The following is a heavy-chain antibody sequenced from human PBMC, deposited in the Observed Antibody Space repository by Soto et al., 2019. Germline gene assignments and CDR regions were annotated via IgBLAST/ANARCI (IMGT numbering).Heavy chain of an antibody. D-gene: IGHD6-19*01. V-gene: IGHV3-23*01. Sequence: GGSLRLSCAVSGVTFSRYAMNWVRQTPGKGLEWVSTISETGDNTYYADSVEGRFTISRDNSRNTLFLQMNSLRAEDTALYYCAKRFSYSSGRVGVFDYWGQGTLVTVSS. CDR2: ISETGDNT. CDR3: AKRFSYSSGRVGVFDY. J-gene: IGHJ4*02. CDR1: GVTFSRYA.